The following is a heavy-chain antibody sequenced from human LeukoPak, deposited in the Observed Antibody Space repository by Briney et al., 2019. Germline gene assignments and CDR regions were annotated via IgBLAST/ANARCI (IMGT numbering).Heavy chain of an antibody. CDR3: AREPTYSSSWYTSCDY. CDR1: GFTFSDYY. D-gene: IGHD6-13*01. J-gene: IGHJ4*02. CDR2: ITLSSSSI. Sequence: GGSLRLSCAASGFTFSDYYMSWIRQAPGKGLEWVSYITLSSSSIYYADSVKGRFTISRDNAKNSLYLQMNSLRAEDTAVYYCAREPTYSSSWYTSCDYWGQGTLVTVSS. V-gene: IGHV3-11*04.